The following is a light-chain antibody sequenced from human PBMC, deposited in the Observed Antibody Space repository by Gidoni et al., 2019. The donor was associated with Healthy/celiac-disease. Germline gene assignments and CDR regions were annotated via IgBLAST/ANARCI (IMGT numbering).Light chain of an antibody. CDR2: SNN. CDR3: AAWDDSPSYV. V-gene: IGLV1-44*01. J-gene: IGLJ1*01. Sequence: QSVLTQPPSASGTPGQRVTFSCPGSSSNLGSNPVNWYQQHPGTAPKLLIYSNNRRPSGVPGRFAGSKSGTSASLAISGLQSEDEADYYCAAWDDSPSYVFGTGTKVTVL. CDR1: SSNLGSNP.